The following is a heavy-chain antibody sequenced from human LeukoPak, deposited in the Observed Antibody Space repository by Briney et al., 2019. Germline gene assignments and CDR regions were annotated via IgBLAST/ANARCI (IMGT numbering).Heavy chain of an antibody. Sequence: GASVKVSCKASGCTFTSYGISWVRQAPGQGLEWMGWISAYNGNTNYAQKLQGRVTMTTDTSTSTAYMELRSLRSDDTAVYYCARDGTAMTTVSWFDPWGQGTLVTVSS. J-gene: IGHJ5*02. CDR1: GCTFTSYG. V-gene: IGHV1-18*01. D-gene: IGHD4-11*01. CDR2: ISAYNGNT. CDR3: ARDGTAMTTVSWFDP.